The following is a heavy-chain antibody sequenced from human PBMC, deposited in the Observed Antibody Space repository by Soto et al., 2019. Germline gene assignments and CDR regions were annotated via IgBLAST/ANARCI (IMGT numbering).Heavy chain of an antibody. CDR2: INHSGST. CDR1: GGSFSGYY. J-gene: IGHJ3*02. V-gene: IGHV4-34*01. Sequence: NPSETLSLTCAVYGGSFSGYYWSWIRQPPGKGLEWIGEINHSGSTNYNPSLKSRVTISVDTSKNQFSLKLSSVTAADTAVYYCARDPREALGAFDIWGQGTMVTVSS. D-gene: IGHD3-16*01. CDR3: ARDPREALGAFDI.